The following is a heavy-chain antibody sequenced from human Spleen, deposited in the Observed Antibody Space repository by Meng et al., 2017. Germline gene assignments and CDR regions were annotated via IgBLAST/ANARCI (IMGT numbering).Heavy chain of an antibody. CDR1: GFSLSTSGVG. D-gene: IGHD3-22*01. CDR2: IYWDDDK. CDR3: ARGRFNYYDSSGYTFDY. J-gene: IGHJ4*02. Sequence: SGPTLVKPTQTLTLTCTFSGFSLSTSGVGVGWIRQPPGKALEWLALIYWDDDKYYSTSLKTRLTISNDTSTNQVVLTMTNMDPVDTATYYCARGRFNYYDSSGYTFDYWGQGTLVTVSS. V-gene: IGHV2-70*01.